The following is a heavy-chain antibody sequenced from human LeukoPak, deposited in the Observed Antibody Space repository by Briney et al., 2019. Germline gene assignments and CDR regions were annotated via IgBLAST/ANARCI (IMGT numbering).Heavy chain of an antibody. J-gene: IGHJ4*02. V-gene: IGHV3-7*01. D-gene: IGHD3-16*02. Sequence: GGSLRLSCTASGFNFNNFFMTWVRQAPGKGLEWVANIKEDGNENYYVDSVRGRFTISRDNANNSLYLQMNSLGTEDTAVYFCARDYPPGDYWGQGTLVTVSS. CDR3: ARDYPPGDY. CDR1: GFNFNNFF. CDR2: IKEDGNEN.